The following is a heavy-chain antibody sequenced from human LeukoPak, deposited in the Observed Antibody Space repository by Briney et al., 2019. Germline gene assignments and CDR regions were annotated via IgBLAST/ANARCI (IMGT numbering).Heavy chain of an antibody. Sequence: SETLSLTCTVSGGSISSSSYYWGWIRQPPGKGLEWIGSIYYSGSTYYNPSLKSRVTISVDTSKNQFSLKLSSVTAADTAVYYCARVPRPTTVTIWFDPWGQGTLVTVSS. D-gene: IGHD4-17*01. J-gene: IGHJ5*02. CDR3: ARVPRPTTVTIWFDP. CDR1: GGSISSSSYY. CDR2: IYYSGST. V-gene: IGHV4-39*07.